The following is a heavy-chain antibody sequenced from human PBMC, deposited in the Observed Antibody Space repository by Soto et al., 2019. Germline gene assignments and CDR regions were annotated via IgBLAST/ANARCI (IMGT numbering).Heavy chain of an antibody. Sequence: EVQLVESGGGLVQPGGSLRLSCAASGFTFSSYSMNWVRQAPGKGLEWVSYISSSSSTIYYADSVKGRFTISRDNDKNSLYLQMNSLRDEDTAVYYCASTSSSGWTRHGMDVWGQGTTVTVSS. J-gene: IGHJ6*02. V-gene: IGHV3-48*02. CDR2: ISSSSSTI. D-gene: IGHD6-19*01. CDR3: ASTSSSGWTRHGMDV. CDR1: GFTFSSYS.